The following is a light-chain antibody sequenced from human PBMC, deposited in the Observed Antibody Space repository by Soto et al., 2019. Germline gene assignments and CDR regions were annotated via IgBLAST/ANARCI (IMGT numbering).Light chain of an antibody. CDR2: AAS. CDR1: QSISSY. V-gene: IGKV1-39*01. CDR3: QQNFSTPYN. J-gene: IGKJ2*01. Sequence: DIQMTQSPSSLSASVGDRVTITCRASQSISSYLNWYQQKPGKAPKVLIYAASSLQSGVPSRFSVSGSLRDFNLTNSSKIAEDFSTYYSQQNFSTPYNLGQGSKLDLK.